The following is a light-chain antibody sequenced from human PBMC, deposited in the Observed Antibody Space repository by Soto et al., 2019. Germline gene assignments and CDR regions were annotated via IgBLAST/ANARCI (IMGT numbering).Light chain of an antibody. CDR3: QQYSRYPWT. V-gene: IGKV1-5*03. CDR2: EAS. J-gene: IGKJ1*01. Sequence: DIQMTQSPFTLSASVGDRVTISCRAGQTISSWLAWYQHKPGKAPKLLIYEASTLQTGVPSRFSGSGSGTEFTLTISSLQPDDFATYFCQQYSRYPWTFGQGTKVEIK. CDR1: QTISSW.